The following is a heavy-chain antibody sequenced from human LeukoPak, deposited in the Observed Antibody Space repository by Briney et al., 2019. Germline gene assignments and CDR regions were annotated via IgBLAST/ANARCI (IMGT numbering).Heavy chain of an antibody. V-gene: IGHV3-74*01. Sequence: GGSLRLSCAASGFTFSSYWMHWVRQAPGKGLVWVSRINSDGSSTSYADSVKGRFTISRDNSKNTLYLQMNSLRAEDAAVYYCARDFYVGSGSYYIGYWGQGTLITVSS. CDR3: ARDFYVGSGSYYIGY. CDR2: INSDGSST. J-gene: IGHJ4*02. D-gene: IGHD3-10*01. CDR1: GFTFSSYW.